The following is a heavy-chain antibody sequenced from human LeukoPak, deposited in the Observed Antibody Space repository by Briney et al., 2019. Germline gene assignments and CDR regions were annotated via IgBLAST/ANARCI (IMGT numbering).Heavy chain of an antibody. CDR1: GFTFSHAW. Sequence: GGSLRLSCAASGFTFSHAWMSWVRQAPGKGLEWVDRIKSKTDGGTTDYAAPVKGRFTISRDDSKNTLYLQMNSLKTEDTAVYYCTTGTRPYGDYRDYWGQGTLVTVSS. J-gene: IGHJ4*02. D-gene: IGHD4-17*01. CDR2: IKSKTDGGTT. CDR3: TTGTRPYGDYRDY. V-gene: IGHV3-15*01.